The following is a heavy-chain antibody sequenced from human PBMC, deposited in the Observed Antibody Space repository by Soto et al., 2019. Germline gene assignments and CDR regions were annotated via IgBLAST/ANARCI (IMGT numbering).Heavy chain of an antibody. J-gene: IGHJ4*02. CDR3: AVSTHLGLPFKY. CDR1: GFSLSTSGVG. CDR2: IYWDDDK. Sequence: QITLQESGPMLVKPTQTLTLTCNFSGFSLSTSGVGVGWIRQPPGKALEWLAFIYWDDDKRYSTSLESRLSITTDTHKTNVVLSMTNMGPVDTATYYCAVSTHLGLPFKYWGQGTLVTVCS. V-gene: IGHV2-5*02. D-gene: IGHD5-12*01.